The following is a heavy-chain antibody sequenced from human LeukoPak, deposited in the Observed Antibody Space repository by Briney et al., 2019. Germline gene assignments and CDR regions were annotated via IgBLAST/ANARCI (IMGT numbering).Heavy chain of an antibody. V-gene: IGHV4-39*07. CDR1: GGSISSSSYY. CDR2: INHSGST. Sequence: SETLSLTCTVSGGSISSSSYYWSWIRQPPGKGLEWIGEINHSGSTNYNPSLKSRVTISVDTSKDQFSLKLSSVTAADTAVYYCARTRRNYYDRGSFDYWGQGTLVTVSS. J-gene: IGHJ4*02. D-gene: IGHD3-22*01. CDR3: ARTRRNYYDRGSFDY.